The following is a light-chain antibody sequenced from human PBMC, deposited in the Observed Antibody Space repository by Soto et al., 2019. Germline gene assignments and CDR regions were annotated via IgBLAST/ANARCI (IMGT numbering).Light chain of an antibody. CDR1: QSVSSN. Sequence: EIVITDSPPTLSVSPGERATLSCRASQSVSSNLAWYQQKPGQAPRLLIYGASTRATGIPARFSGSGSGTEFTLTISSLQSEDFAVYYCQQYNNWPRTFGQGTKVDLK. J-gene: IGKJ1*01. CDR3: QQYNNWPRT. V-gene: IGKV3-15*01. CDR2: GAS.